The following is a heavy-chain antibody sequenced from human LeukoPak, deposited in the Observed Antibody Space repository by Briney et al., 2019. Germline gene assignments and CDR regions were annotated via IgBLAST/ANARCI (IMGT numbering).Heavy chain of an antibody. CDR2: INAGNGNT. J-gene: IGHJ4*02. CDR3: ARMGSGSYYNRVYFDY. Sequence: ASVKVSCKASGYTSTSYAMHWVRQAPGQRLEWMGWINAGNGNTKYSQKFQGRVTITRDTSASTAYMELSSLRSEDTAVYYCARMGSGSYYNRVYFDYWGQGTLVTVSS. D-gene: IGHD3-10*01. CDR1: GYTSTSYA. V-gene: IGHV1-3*01.